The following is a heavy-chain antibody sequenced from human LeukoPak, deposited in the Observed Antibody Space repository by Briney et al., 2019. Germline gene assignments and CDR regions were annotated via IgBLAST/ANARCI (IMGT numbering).Heavy chain of an antibody. V-gene: IGHV4-59*01. CDR1: GGSISSYY. CDR2: IYYSGST. CDR3: ARATLWFGELLSGDYYYYYMDV. D-gene: IGHD3-10*01. J-gene: IGHJ6*03. Sequence: SETLSLTCTVSGGSISSYYWSWIRQPPGKGLEWIGYIYYSGSTNYNPSLQRRVTISVDTSKNQFSLKLSSVTAADTAVYYCARATLWFGELLSGDYYYYYMDVWGKGTTVTVSS.